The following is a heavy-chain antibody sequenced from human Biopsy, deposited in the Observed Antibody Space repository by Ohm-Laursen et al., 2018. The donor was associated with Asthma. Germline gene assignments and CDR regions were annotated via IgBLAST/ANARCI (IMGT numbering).Heavy chain of an antibody. D-gene: IGHD3-3*01. CDR2: ISSLSRYK. CDR1: GFDFSDYT. V-gene: IGHV3-21*01. J-gene: IGHJ3*02. CDR3: AKERYYDFWSGYPI. Sequence: SLRLSCAASGFDFSDYTMNWVRQAPGKGLEWVSSISSLSRYKYYSDSLRGRVTISRDNAKSSLHLQMNSLRAEDTAVYYCAKERYYDFWSGYPIWGQGTMVTVSS.